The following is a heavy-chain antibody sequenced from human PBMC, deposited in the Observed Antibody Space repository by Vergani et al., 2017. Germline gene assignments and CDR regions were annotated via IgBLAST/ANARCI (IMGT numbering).Heavy chain of an antibody. CDR3: AKHFRGWGIDY. V-gene: IGHV3-30*02. J-gene: IGHJ4*02. CDR2: IKFDGSNQ. CDR1: GFTLSNYD. Sequence: QVQLVESGGGVVQRGGSLRLFCATSGFTLSNYDMQWIRQGPGKGLEFVAFIKFDGSNQYYADSVKGRFTLSRDFSKNTLYLQMNSLRTDDTATYYCAKHFRGWGIDYWGQGTQVIVSS. D-gene: IGHD3-16*01.